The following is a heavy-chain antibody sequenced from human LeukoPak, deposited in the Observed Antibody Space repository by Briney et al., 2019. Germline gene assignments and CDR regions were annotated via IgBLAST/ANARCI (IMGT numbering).Heavy chain of an antibody. CDR3: ARGEAFCDY. CDR2: IKQDGTDK. Sequence: GGSLRLSCVASGFIFSNYWMTWVRQAPGKGLEWVANIKQDGTDKYYVDSVKGRFTISRDNTKNSLFLQMNSLRAEDTAVYYCARGEAFCDYWGQGALVTVSS. J-gene: IGHJ4*02. V-gene: IGHV3-7*05. CDR1: GFIFSNYW.